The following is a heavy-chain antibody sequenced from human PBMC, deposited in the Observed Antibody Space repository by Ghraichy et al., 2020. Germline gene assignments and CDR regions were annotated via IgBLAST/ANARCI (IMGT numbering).Heavy chain of an antibody. V-gene: IGHV3-7*03. CDR2: IKQDGSEK. Sequence: GGSLRLSCEASGFTFSSYWMSWVRQAPGKGLEWVANIKQDGSEKYYVDSVKGRLTISRDNAKNSLFLQMNSLRAEDTAVYYCARGYRFLEPWGQGTLVTVSS. CDR3: ARGYRFLEP. J-gene: IGHJ4*02. D-gene: IGHD3-3*01. CDR1: GFTFSSYW.